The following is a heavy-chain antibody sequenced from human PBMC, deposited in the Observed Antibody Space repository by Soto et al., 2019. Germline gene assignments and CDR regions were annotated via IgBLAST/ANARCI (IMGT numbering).Heavy chain of an antibody. CDR1: GGSISSSSYY. CDR2: IYYSGST. V-gene: IGHV4-39*01. Sequence: QLQLQESGPGLVKPSETLSLTCTVSGGSISSSSYYWGWIRQPPGKGLEWIGSIYYSGSTYYNPSPTGRAPIPVDTSKNQFSPKLSSVTAADTAVYYCARSYGTKVVTRDWGQGTLVTVSS. D-gene: IGHD4-17*01. J-gene: IGHJ4*02. CDR3: ARSYGTKVVTRD.